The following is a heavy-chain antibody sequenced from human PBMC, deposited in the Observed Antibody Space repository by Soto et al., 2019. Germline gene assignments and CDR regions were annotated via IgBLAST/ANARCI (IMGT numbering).Heavy chain of an antibody. J-gene: IGHJ6*02. V-gene: IGHV1-2*04. CDR3: ARGGGIAAKNYYYGMDV. CDR2: INPNSGGT. CDR1: GYAFTGYY. D-gene: IGHD6-25*01. Sequence: ASVKVSCKASGYAFTGYYMHWVRQAPGQGLEWMGWINPNSGGTNYAQKFQGWVTMTRDTSISTAYMELSRLRSDDTAVYYCARGGGIAAKNYYYGMDVWGQGTTVTVSS.